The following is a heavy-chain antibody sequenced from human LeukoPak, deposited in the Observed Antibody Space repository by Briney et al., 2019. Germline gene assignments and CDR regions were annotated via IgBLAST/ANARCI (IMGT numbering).Heavy chain of an antibody. D-gene: IGHD6-13*01. V-gene: IGHV1-8*01. Sequence: ASVKVSCKASGYTFTSYDINWVRQATGQGLEWMGWMNPNSGNTGYAQKFQGRIIVSRNTSISTAYMELSSLTSEDTAIYYCARIAAAGNRRLNYWGQGTLVTVDS. CDR2: MNPNSGNT. CDR3: ARIAAAGNRRLNY. J-gene: IGHJ4*02. CDR1: GYTFTSYD.